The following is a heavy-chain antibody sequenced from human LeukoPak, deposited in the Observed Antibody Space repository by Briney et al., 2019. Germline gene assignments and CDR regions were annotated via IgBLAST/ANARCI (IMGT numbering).Heavy chain of an antibody. V-gene: IGHV4-39*07. Sequence: SETLSLTCTVSGGSISSSSYYWGWIRQPPGKGLEWIGSIYYSGSTYYNPSLKSRVTISVDTSKNQFSLKLSSVTAADTAVYYCARGVNGYYYYGMDVWGQGTTVTVSS. CDR2: IYYSGST. D-gene: IGHD2-8*01. CDR3: ARGVNGYYYYGMDV. CDR1: GGSISSSSYY. J-gene: IGHJ6*02.